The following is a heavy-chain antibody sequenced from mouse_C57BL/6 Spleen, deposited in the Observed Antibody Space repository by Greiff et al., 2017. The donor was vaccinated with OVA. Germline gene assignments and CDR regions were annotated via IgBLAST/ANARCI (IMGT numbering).Heavy chain of an antibody. D-gene: IGHD2-4*01. V-gene: IGHV5-17*01. CDR3: AREGVYYDYGYFDY. Sequence: EVQLVESGGGLVKPGGSLKLSCAASGFTFSDYGMHWVRQAPEKGLEWVAYISSGSSTIYYADTVKGRFTISRDNAKNTLFLQMTSLRSEDTAMYYCAREGVYYDYGYFDYWGQGTTLTVSS. CDR2: ISSGSSTI. CDR1: GFTFSDYG. J-gene: IGHJ2*01.